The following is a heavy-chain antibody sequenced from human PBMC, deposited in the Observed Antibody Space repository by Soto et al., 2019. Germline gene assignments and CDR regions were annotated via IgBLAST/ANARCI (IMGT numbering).Heavy chain of an antibody. V-gene: IGHV4-34*01. J-gene: IGHJ6*02. CDR3: ARGGIPHLSGQNYGMDV. CDR1: GGSFSGYY. D-gene: IGHD3-9*01. CDR2: INHSGST. Sequence: SETLSLTCAVYGGSFSGYYWSWIRQPPGKGLEWIGEINHSGSTNYNPSLKSRVTISVDTSKNQFSLKLSSVTAADTAVYYCARGGIPHLSGQNYGMDVWGQGTTVTVSS.